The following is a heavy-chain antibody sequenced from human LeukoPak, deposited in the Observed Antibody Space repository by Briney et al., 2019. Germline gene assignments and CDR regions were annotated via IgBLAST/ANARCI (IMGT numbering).Heavy chain of an antibody. CDR3: AKDMIAAADILYFQH. J-gene: IGHJ1*01. D-gene: IGHD6-13*01. CDR1: GLTFSSFA. V-gene: IGHV3-23*01. CDR2: IRTSGGNT. Sequence: GGSLRPSRAVSGLTFSSFAMSWVRQAPGNGLEWVSTIRTSGGNTFYADSVQGRFTISRDNSKNTLYLQMNSLRAEDTAVYYCAKDMIAAADILYFQHWGQGTLVTASS.